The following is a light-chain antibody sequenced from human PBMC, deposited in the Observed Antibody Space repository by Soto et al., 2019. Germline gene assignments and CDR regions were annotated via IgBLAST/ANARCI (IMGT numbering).Light chain of an antibody. V-gene: IGLV2-23*01. CDR3: CSYAGNGYV. Sequence: QSVLTQPASVSGSPGQSITISCTGTPSNVGGYNLVSWYQQHPGRAPELIIYEGTQRPSGVSARFSGSKFGNTASLTISGLQADDEADYYCCSYAGNGYVFGTGTKLTVL. J-gene: IGLJ1*01. CDR2: EGT. CDR1: PSNVGGYNL.